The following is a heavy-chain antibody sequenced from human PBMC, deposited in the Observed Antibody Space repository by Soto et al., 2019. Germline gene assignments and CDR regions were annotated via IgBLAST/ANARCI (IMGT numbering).Heavy chain of an antibody. CDR3: ARLHYDFWSGYYFDY. D-gene: IGHD3-3*01. Sequence: SETLSLTCAVYGGSFSGYYWSWIRQPPGKGLEWIGEINHSGSTNYNPSLKSRVTISVDTSKNQFSLELSSVTAADTAVYYCARLHYDFWSGYYFDYWGQGTLVTVSS. CDR1: GGSFSGYY. J-gene: IGHJ4*02. V-gene: IGHV4-34*01. CDR2: INHSGST.